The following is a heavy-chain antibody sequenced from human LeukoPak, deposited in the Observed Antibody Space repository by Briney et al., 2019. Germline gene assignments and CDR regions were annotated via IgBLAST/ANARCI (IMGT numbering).Heavy chain of an antibody. D-gene: IGHD6-13*01. V-gene: IGHV1-69*13. CDR3: ARVILSAAAGLLFDY. Sequence: ASVKVSCKASGGTFSSYAISWVRHAPGQGLEWMGGIIPIFGTANYAQKFQGRVTITADESTSTAYMELSSLRSEDTAVYYCARVILSAAAGLLFDYWGQGTLVTVSS. CDR1: GGTFSSYA. J-gene: IGHJ4*02. CDR2: IIPIFGTA.